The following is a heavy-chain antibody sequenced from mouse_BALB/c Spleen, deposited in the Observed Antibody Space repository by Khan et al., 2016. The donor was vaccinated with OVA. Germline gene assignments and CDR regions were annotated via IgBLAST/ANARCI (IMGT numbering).Heavy chain of an antibody. CDR1: GYSITSGYG. V-gene: IGHV3-2*02. CDR3: ARTARIKY. CDR2: ISYSGST. Sequence: EVQLQESGPGLVKPSQSLSLTCTVTGYSITSGYGWNWIRKFPGNKLEWMGYISYSGSTNYNPSLKGRTTITRDTSKNQSFLQLNSVTTEDTATYYCARTARIKYWGQGTTLTVSS. D-gene: IGHD1-2*01. J-gene: IGHJ2*01.